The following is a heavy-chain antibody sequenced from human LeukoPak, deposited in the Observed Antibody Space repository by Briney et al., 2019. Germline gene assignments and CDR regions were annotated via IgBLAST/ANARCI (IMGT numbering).Heavy chain of an antibody. D-gene: IGHD6-6*01. CDR3: ARDRSSSSSAYYYYYYYMDV. J-gene: IGHJ6*03. V-gene: IGHV3-11*01. Sequence: GGSLRLTCAASGFTFSDYYMSWIRQAPGKGLEWVSYISSSGSTIYYADSVKGRFTISRDNAKNSLYLQMNSLRAEDTAVYYCARDRSSSSSAYYYYYYYMDVWGKGTTVTVSS. CDR1: GFTFSDYY. CDR2: ISSSGSTI.